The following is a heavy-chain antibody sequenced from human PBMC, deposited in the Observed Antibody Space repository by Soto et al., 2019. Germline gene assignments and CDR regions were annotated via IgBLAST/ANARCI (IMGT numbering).Heavy chain of an antibody. CDR1: GYTFSSYG. J-gene: IGHJ4*02. Sequence: QVQLVQSGAEVKKPGASVKVSCKASGYTFSSYGINWVRQAPGQGLEWMGWISAYNGNTHYAQNLQGRVTLTTDTSTSTAYMELRSLRSDDTVVYYCARDPYRWTDGGDYWGQGTLVTVSS. CDR2: ISAYNGNT. D-gene: IGHD1-1*01. V-gene: IGHV1-18*01. CDR3: ARDPYRWTDGGDY.